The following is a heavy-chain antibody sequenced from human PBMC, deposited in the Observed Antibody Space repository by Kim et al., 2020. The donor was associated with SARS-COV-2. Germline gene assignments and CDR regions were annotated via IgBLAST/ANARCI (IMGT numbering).Heavy chain of an antibody. CDR3: ARVDQGGYYYYGMDV. V-gene: IGHV1-3*01. D-gene: IGHD2-2*01. Sequence: KFKGRVTITRDTSASTAYMELSSLRSEDTAVYYCARVDQGGYYYYGMDVWGQGTTVTVSS. J-gene: IGHJ6*02.